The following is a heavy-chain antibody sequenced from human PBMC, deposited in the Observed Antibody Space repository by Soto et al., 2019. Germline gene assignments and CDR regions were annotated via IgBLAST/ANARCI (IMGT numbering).Heavy chain of an antibody. V-gene: IGHV1-2*02. CDR3: ARSTTWYRTCFDP. Sequence: QVQLVQSGAEVKKPGSSVKVSCKASGGTFSSYAISWVRQAPGQGLEWMGWINPNSGGTNYAEKFQGRVTMTRDTSISTAYMELNRLTSDDTAVYYCARSTTWYRTCFDPWGQGTLVTVSS. J-gene: IGHJ5*02. D-gene: IGHD1-1*01. CDR2: INPNSGGT. CDR1: GGTFSSYA.